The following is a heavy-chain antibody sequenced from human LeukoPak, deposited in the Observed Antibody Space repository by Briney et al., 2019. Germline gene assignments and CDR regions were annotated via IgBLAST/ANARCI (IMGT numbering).Heavy chain of an antibody. CDR1: GYTFTGYY. CDR2: INPNSGGT. V-gene: IGHV1-2*02. D-gene: IGHD7-27*01. Sequence: ASVKVSCKASGYTFTGYYMHWVRQAPGQGLEGMGWINPNSGGTNYAQKFQGRVTMTRDTSISTAYMELSRLRSDDTAVYYCARVPGDDYYFDYWGQGTLVTVSS. J-gene: IGHJ4*02. CDR3: ARVPGDDYYFDY.